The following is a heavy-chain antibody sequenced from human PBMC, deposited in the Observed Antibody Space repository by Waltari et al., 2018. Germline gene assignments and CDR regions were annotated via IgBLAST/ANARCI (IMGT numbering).Heavy chain of an antibody. CDR3: ATQSGVVVVAANFDY. Sequence: EVHLLESGGGLVQPGGSLRLSCAASGFTFSSYAMSWVRQAPGKGLEWVSAISGSGGSTYYADSVKGRFTISRDNSKNTLYLQMNSLRAEDTAVYYCATQSGVVVVAANFDYWGQGTLVTVSS. V-gene: IGHV3-23*01. CDR2: ISGSGGST. J-gene: IGHJ4*02. CDR1: GFTFSSYA. D-gene: IGHD2-15*01.